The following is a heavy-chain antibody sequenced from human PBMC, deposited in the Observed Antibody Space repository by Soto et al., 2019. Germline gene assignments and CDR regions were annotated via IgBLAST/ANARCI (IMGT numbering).Heavy chain of an antibody. V-gene: IGHV3-30*18. CDR3: AKDLGQQLVLNYGMDV. CDR2: ISYDGNNK. D-gene: IGHD6-13*01. CDR1: GFTFSNYG. J-gene: IGHJ6*02. Sequence: QVQLVESGGGVVQPGTSLRLSCVPSGFTFSNYGMYWVRQAPGKGLEWVAVISYDGNNKYYADSVKGRFTISRDNGKKMLYLQMNSLRPEDTGVYYCAKDLGQQLVLNYGMDVWGQGTTVTVSS.